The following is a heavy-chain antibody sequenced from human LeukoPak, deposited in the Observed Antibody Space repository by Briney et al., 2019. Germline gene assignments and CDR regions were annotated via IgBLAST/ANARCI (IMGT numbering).Heavy chain of an antibody. D-gene: IGHD5-18*01. CDR1: GFTFSSYA. Sequence: PGGSLRLSCAASGFTFSSYAMHWVRQAPGKGLEWVAVISNDGSNKYYADSVKGRFTISRDNSKNTLYLQMNSLRAEDTAVYYCARSGIQLWTGYFDYWGQGTLVTVSS. J-gene: IGHJ4*02. CDR2: ISNDGSNK. CDR3: ARSGIQLWTGYFDY. V-gene: IGHV3-30-3*01.